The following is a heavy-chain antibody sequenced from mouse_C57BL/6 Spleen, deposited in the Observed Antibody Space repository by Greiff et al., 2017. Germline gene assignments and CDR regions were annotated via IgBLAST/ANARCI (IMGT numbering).Heavy chain of an antibody. V-gene: IGHV5-17*01. Sequence: EVKLVESGGGLVKPGGSLKLSCAASGFTFSDYGMHWVRQAPEKGLEWVAYISSGSSTIYYADTVKGRFTISRDNAKNTLFLQMTSLRSEDTAMYYCARQDYYYGSSPYFDYWGQGTTLTVSS. J-gene: IGHJ2*01. D-gene: IGHD1-1*01. CDR2: ISSGSSTI. CDR3: ARQDYYYGSSPYFDY. CDR1: GFTFSDYG.